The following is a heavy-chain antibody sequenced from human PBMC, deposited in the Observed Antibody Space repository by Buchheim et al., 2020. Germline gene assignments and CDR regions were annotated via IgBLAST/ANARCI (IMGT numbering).Heavy chain of an antibody. Sequence: QVQLQQWGAGLLKPSETLSLTCAVYGGSFSSYYWSWIRQPPGKGLEWIGEINHSGSTNYNPSLKSRVTISVDTSKNQFSLKLSSVTAADTAVYYRARVSAITIFASNDYWGQGTL. V-gene: IGHV4-34*01. CDR1: GGSFSSYY. J-gene: IGHJ4*02. CDR2: INHSGST. D-gene: IGHD3-3*01. CDR3: ARVSAITIFASNDY.